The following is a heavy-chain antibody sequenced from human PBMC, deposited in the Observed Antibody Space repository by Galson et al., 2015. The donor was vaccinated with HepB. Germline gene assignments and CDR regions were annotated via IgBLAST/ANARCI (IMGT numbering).Heavy chain of an antibody. V-gene: IGHV1-69*13. D-gene: IGHD6-19*01. CDR1: GGTFSSYA. CDR2: IIPIFGTA. J-gene: IGHJ4*02. Sequence: SVKVSCKASGGTFSSYAISWVRQAPGQGLEWMGGIIPIFGTANYAQKFRGRLTIIADESTNTAYMELSSLRSEDTAVYYCARKRGLAVAGIYGFDYWGQGTLVTVSS. CDR3: ARKRGLAVAGIYGFDY.